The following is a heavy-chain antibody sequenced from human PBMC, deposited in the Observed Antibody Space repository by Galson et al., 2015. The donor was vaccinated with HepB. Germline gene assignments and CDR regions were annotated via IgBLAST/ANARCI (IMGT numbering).Heavy chain of an antibody. CDR1: GYTFTMYA. Sequence: SCKASGYTFTMYAMHWVRQAPGQRPEWMGWINVGNGNTKYSQKFQGRVTITRDTSASTAYMELGSLKSEDTAVYYCARSGRFGIAAADHGLYWGQGTLVTVSS. CDR3: ARSGRFGIAAADHGLY. V-gene: IGHV1-3*01. CDR2: INVGNGNT. J-gene: IGHJ4*02. D-gene: IGHD6-13*01.